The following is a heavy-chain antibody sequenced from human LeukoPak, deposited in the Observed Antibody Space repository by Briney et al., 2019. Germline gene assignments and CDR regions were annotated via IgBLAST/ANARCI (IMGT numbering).Heavy chain of an antibody. J-gene: IGHJ4*02. Sequence: GGSLRLSCAASGFIFNSYAIHWVRQAPGKGLEWVAFISYDGTNKYYADSVKGRFTISRDNAKNSLYLQMNSLRAEDTAVYYCARDAGVSDEPFYFAYWGQGTLVTVSS. CDR2: ISYDGTNK. CDR1: GFIFNSYA. D-gene: IGHD3-10*01. V-gene: IGHV3-30*04. CDR3: ARDAGVSDEPFYFAY.